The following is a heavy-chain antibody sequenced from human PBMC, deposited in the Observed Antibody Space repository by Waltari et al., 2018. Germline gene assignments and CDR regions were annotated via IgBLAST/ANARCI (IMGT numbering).Heavy chain of an antibody. CDR3: ARGSGGRIAAAGTGRWFDP. D-gene: IGHD6-13*01. CDR2: INHSGST. V-gene: IGHV4-34*01. CDR1: GGSFSGYY. J-gene: IGHJ5*02. Sequence: QVQLQQWGAGLLKPSETLSLTCAVYGGSFSGYYWSWIRQPPGKGLEWIGEINHSGSTNYNPSLKSRVTISVDTSKNQFSLKLSSVTAADTAVYYCARGSGGRIAAAGTGRWFDPWGQGTLVTVSS.